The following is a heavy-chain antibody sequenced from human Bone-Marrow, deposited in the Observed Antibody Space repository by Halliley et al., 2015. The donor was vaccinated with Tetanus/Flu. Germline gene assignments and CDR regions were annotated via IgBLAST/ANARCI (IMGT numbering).Heavy chain of an antibody. V-gene: IGHV4-59*01. Sequence: TLSLTCIVSGGSITSDYWSWIRKPPGKGLEWIGYIYYSGSTDYNSSLKSRVTISFDRSKNQFSLKVRSVTAADTAVYYCARAGSSGWLDSWGQGTLVTVSS. CDR2: IYYSGST. D-gene: IGHD6-19*01. CDR1: GGSITSDY. J-gene: IGHJ4*02. CDR3: ARAGSSGWLDS.